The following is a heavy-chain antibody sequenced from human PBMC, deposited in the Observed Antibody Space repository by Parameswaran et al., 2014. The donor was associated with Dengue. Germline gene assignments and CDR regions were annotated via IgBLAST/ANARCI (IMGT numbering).Heavy chain of an antibody. Sequence: WVRQAPGQGLEWMGIINPSGGSTSYAQKFQGRVTMTRDTSTSTVYMELSSLRSEDTAVYYCARGAEWELLEPADYWGQGNPGHRLL. CDR3: ARGAEWELLEPADY. CDR2: INPSGGST. J-gene: IGHJ4*02. D-gene: IGHD1-26*01. V-gene: IGHV1-46*01.